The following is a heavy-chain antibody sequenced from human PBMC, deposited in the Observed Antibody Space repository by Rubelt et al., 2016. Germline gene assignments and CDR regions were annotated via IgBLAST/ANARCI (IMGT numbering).Heavy chain of an antibody. CDR2: ISSSSNYI. V-gene: IGHV3-21*06. J-gene: IGHJ4*02. CDR3: AREGYCTSTSCPEPFDY. D-gene: IGHD2-2*01. CDR1: ELSVSNNY. Sequence: EVQLVESGGGLIQPGGSLRLSCAASELSVSNNYMSWIRQAPGKGLEWVSSISSSSNYIYYADSVKGRFTISRDNAKNSLYLQMNSLRVEDSAVYYCAREGYCTSTSCPEPFDYWGQGTLVTVSS.